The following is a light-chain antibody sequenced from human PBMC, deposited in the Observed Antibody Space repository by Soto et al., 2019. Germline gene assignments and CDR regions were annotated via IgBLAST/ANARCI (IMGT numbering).Light chain of an antibody. J-gene: IGLJ3*02. Sequence: VLTQPASVSGSPGQSITISCTGTSSDIGTYNYVSWYQHHPGKAPKLLIYEVSNRPSGVSNRFSGSKSGNTASLTISGPQAEDEADYYCSSYTSSDTLGVFGGGTK. CDR1: SSDIGTYNY. CDR2: EVS. V-gene: IGLV2-14*01. CDR3: SSYTSSDTLGV.